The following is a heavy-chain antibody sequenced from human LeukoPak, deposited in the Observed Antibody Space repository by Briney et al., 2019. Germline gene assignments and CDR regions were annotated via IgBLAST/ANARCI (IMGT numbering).Heavy chain of an antibody. CDR3: AGGGS. Sequence: PGGSLRLSCAASGFTSKTYWLNWVRQAPGKGLEWVANIKQDGSEKYYVDSVKGRLTISTDIAKSSLYLQMNSLRAEDTDVYYCAGGGSWGQGTLVTVSS. J-gene: IGHJ5*02. CDR1: GFTSKTYW. CDR2: IKQDGSEK. V-gene: IGHV3-7*04.